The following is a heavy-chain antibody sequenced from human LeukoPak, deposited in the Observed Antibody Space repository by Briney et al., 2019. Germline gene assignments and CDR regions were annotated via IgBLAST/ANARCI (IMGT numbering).Heavy chain of an antibody. Sequence: GGSLRLSCAASGFSFDGYAMHWVRQAPGKGLEWVSSISWNINTVAYADSVKGRFTISRDNVKNSLYLQMNSLRGDDTASYYCAKASPSGSYYNPFDYWGQGALVTVSS. CDR1: GFSFDGYA. D-gene: IGHD3-10*01. J-gene: IGHJ4*02. CDR2: ISWNINTV. CDR3: AKASPSGSYYNPFDY. V-gene: IGHV3-9*01.